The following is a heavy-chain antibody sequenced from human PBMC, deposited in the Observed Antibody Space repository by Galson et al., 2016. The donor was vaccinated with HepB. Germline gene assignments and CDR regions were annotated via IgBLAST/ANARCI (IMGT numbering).Heavy chain of an antibody. J-gene: IGHJ4*02. Sequence: SLRLSCAGSGFTFSSYWMHWVRQAPGKGPVWVSRINTDGSVIDYVDSERGRFTISRDNAKNTLYLQMNSLRVEDTAVYYCTRSDWDRRFDDRGQGTLVTVSS. CDR2: INTDGSVI. D-gene: IGHD3/OR15-3a*01. CDR3: TRSDWDRRFDD. CDR1: GFTFSSYW. V-gene: IGHV3-74*01.